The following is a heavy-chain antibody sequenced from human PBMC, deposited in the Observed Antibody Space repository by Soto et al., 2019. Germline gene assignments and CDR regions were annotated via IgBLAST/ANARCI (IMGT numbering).Heavy chain of an antibody. CDR2: IKRKTDGGTT. J-gene: IGHJ4*02. Sequence: PGGSLRLSCAASGFPFSNAWMSWVRQAPGKGLEWVGRIKRKTDGGTTDYAAPVKGRFTISRDDSKNTLYLQMNSLKTEDTAVYYCTKVIRPHYYYDSSGYHDSFDYWGQGTLVTVSS. V-gene: IGHV3-15*01. CDR1: GFPFSNAW. CDR3: TKVIRPHYYYDSSGYHDSFDY. D-gene: IGHD3-22*01.